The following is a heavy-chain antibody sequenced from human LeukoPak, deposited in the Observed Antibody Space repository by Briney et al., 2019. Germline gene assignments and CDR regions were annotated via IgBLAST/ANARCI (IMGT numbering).Heavy chain of an antibody. J-gene: IGHJ2*01. CDR3: ARDTGGSYSRWYFDL. D-gene: IGHD1-26*01. CDR1: GYTFTSYY. CDR2: INPSGGGT. V-gene: IGHV1-46*01. Sequence: ASVRVSCKASGYTFTSYYVHWVRQAPGKGLEWMGVINPSGGGTTYAQTFQGRVTMTRDTSTSTVYVELSSLRSEDTAVYYCARDTGGSYSRWYFDLWGRGTLVTVSS.